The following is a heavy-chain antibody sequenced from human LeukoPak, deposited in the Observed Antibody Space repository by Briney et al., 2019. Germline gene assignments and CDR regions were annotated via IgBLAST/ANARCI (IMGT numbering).Heavy chain of an antibody. CDR3: ARAIAAAGTGSYYYYYMDV. Sequence: ASVKVSCKASGYTFTSYGISWVRQAPGQGLEWMGWISAYNGDTNYAQKLQGRVSMTTDTSTSTAYMELRSLRSDDTAVYYCARAIAAAGTGSYYYYYMDVWGKGTTVTVSS. CDR2: ISAYNGDT. CDR1: GYTFTSYG. V-gene: IGHV1-18*01. J-gene: IGHJ6*03. D-gene: IGHD6-13*01.